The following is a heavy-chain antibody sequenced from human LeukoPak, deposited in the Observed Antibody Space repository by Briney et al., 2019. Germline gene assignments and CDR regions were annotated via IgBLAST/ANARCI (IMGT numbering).Heavy chain of an antibody. V-gene: IGHV4-59*01. Sequence: SETLSLTCTVSGGSISSYYWSWIRQPPGKGLEWIGYIYYSGSTNYNPSLKSRVTISVDTSKNQFSLKPSSVTAADTAVYYCARDQYCSGGSCYSGLFDYWGQGTLVTVSS. CDR3: ARDQYCSGGSCYSGLFDY. CDR2: IYYSGST. J-gene: IGHJ4*02. D-gene: IGHD2-15*01. CDR1: GGSISSYY.